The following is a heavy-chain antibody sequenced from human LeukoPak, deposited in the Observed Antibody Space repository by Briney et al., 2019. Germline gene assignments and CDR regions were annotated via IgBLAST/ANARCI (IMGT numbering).Heavy chain of an antibody. J-gene: IGHJ6*03. CDR3: TRRVSSYCSSTSCYGHYYYYYMDV. D-gene: IGHD2-2*01. CDR1: GFTFSGSA. V-gene: IGHV3-73*01. CDR2: IRSKANSYAT. Sequence: PGGSLRLSCAASGFTFSGSAMHWVRQASGKGLEWVGRIRSKANSYATAYAASVKGRFTISRDDSKNTAYLQMNSLQTEDTAVYYCTRRVSSYCSSTSCYGHYYYYYMDVWGKGTTVTVSS.